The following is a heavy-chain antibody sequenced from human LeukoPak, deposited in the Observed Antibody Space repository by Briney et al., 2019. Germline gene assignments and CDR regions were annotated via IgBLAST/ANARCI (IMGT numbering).Heavy chain of an antibody. CDR2: IKHDGREE. Sequence: GGSLRLSCEGSGFPFATYWMPWVPQAPGKGLEWVASIKHDGREEHYVDSIKGRLTISRDNGKNSVYLQMKNLRVEDTAMYYCSREFHPWGQGTLVIVSS. V-gene: IGHV3-7*01. J-gene: IGHJ5*02. CDR3: SREFHP. CDR1: GFPFATYW.